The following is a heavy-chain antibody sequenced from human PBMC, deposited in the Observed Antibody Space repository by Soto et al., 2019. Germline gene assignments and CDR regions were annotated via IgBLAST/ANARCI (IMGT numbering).Heavy chain of an antibody. J-gene: IGHJ3*02. D-gene: IGHD3-10*01. CDR3: AKDRGEGELEGPNAFDI. Sequence: EVQLLESGGGWVQPGGSLRLSCVASGFTFRDFAMNWVRQAPGKGLEWVSGTSGSGGGTYYADSVKGRFTISRDNSQSTLYLQMNSLRAEDTAVYYCAKDRGEGELEGPNAFDIWGQGTMVTVSS. CDR2: TSGSGGGT. V-gene: IGHV3-23*01. CDR1: GFTFRDFA.